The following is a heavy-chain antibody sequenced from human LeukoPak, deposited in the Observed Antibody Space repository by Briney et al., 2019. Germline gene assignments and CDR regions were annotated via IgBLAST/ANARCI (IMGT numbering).Heavy chain of an antibody. V-gene: IGHV4-59*08. CDR2: IYYSGST. J-gene: IGHJ4*02. CDR3: ARRRTGGGPFDY. D-gene: IGHD1-14*01. CDR1: GGSISSYY. Sequence: SETLSLTCTVSGGSISSYYWSWIRQRPGKGLEWIGYIYYSGSTNYNPSLKSRVTISVDTSKNQFSLKLSSVTAADTAVYYCARRRTGGGPFDYWGQGTLVTVSS.